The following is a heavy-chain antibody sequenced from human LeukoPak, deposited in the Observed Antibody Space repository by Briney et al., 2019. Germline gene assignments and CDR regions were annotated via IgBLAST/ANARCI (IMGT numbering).Heavy chain of an antibody. CDR2: IWFDGTNK. CDR3: ARRDGYNADFDH. Sequence: GGSLRLSCAASGFTFSSYGMHWVRQAPGKGLEWVAVIWFDGTNKYFADSVKGRFTISRDNSKNTLYLQMNSLRAEDTAVYYCARRDGYNADFDHWGQGTLVTVSS. J-gene: IGHJ4*02. V-gene: IGHV3-33*01. D-gene: IGHD5-24*01. CDR1: GFTFSSYG.